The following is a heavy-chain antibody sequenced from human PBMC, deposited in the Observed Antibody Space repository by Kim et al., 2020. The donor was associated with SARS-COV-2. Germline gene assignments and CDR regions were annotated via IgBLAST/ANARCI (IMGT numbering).Heavy chain of an antibody. CDR3: ARGIPPDSSGYGYFDY. D-gene: IGHD3-22*01. Sequence: ASVKVSCKASGYTFTSYGISWVRQAPGQGLEWMGWISAYNGNTNYAQKLQGRVTMTTDTSTSTAYMELRSLRSDDTAVYYCARGIPPDSSGYGYFDYWGQGTLVTVSS. V-gene: IGHV1-18*04. J-gene: IGHJ4*02. CDR1: GYTFTSYG. CDR2: ISAYNGNT.